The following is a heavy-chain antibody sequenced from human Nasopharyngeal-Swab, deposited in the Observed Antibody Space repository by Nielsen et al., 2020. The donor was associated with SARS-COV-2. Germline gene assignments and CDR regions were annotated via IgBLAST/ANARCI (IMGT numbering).Heavy chain of an antibody. Sequence: RQPPGKGLEWVSAISGSGGSTYYADSVKGRFTISRDNSKNTLYLQMNSLRAEDTAVYYCAKQRYCSSTSCYGGGFDYWGQGTLVTVSS. CDR2: ISGSGGST. J-gene: IGHJ4*02. D-gene: IGHD2-2*01. CDR3: AKQRYCSSTSCYGGGFDY. V-gene: IGHV3-23*01.